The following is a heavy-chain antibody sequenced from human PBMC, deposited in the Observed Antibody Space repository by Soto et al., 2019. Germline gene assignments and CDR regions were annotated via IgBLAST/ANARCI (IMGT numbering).Heavy chain of an antibody. CDR3: ARLWPYYDSSGYYGMDV. J-gene: IGHJ6*02. Sequence: GASVKVSCKASGYTFTSYAMHWVRQAPGQRLEWMGWINAGNGNTKYSQKFQGRVTITRDTSASTAYMELSSLRSEDTAVYYCARLWPYYDSSGYYGMDVWGQGTTVTVSS. V-gene: IGHV1-3*01. CDR2: INAGNGNT. D-gene: IGHD3-22*01. CDR1: GYTFTSYA.